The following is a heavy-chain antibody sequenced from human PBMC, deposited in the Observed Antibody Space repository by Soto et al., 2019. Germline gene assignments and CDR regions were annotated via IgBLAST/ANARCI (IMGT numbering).Heavy chain of an antibody. CDR1: GFTFSSHW. CDR3: AREFYGLDV. J-gene: IGHJ6*02. V-gene: IGHV3-7*01. CDR2: IKQDGSEK. Sequence: EVQLVESGGGLVQPGGSLRVSCAASGFTFSSHWMSWVRQAPGKGLEWVANIKQDGSEKYYVDSVKGRFTISRDNAKNSLYLQMNSLRVEYTAVYYCAREFYGLDVWGQGTTVTVSS.